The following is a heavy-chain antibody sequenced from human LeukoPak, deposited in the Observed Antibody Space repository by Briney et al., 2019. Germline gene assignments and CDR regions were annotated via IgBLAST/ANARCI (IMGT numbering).Heavy chain of an antibody. V-gene: IGHV1-2*02. D-gene: IGHD1-14*01. CDR3: ARASTHRYNLKSGQVNDAFDI. Sequence: ASVKVSCKASGYTFTGYYMHWVRQAPGQGLEWMGWINPNSGYTNYAQKFQGRVTMTTDTSTSTVYMELRSLRSDDTAVYYCARASTHRYNLKSGQVNDAFDIWGQGTMVTVSS. CDR2: INPNSGYT. CDR1: GYTFTGYY. J-gene: IGHJ3*02.